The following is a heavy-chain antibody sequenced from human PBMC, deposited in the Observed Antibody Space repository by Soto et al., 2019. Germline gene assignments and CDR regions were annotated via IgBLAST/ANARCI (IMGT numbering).Heavy chain of an antibody. Sequence: GESLKISCQGSGYSFTSYWISWVRQMPGKGLEWMGRIDPSDSYTNYSPSFQGHVTISADKSISTAYLQWSSLKASDTAMYYCARPGYCSSTSCYGGYYYYGMDVWGQGTTVTVSS. V-gene: IGHV5-10-1*01. CDR1: GYSFTSYW. CDR3: ARPGYCSSTSCYGGYYYYGMDV. D-gene: IGHD2-2*01. J-gene: IGHJ6*02. CDR2: IDPSDSYT.